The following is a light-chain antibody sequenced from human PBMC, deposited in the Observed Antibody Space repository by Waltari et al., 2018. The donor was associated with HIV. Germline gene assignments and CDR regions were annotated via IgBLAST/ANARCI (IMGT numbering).Light chain of an antibody. J-gene: IGKJ2*01. CDR3: QQYNNVPYT. Sequence: DIRMTQSPSSLSAFVGDRVTITCQASQDINNYLNWYHQRPGKAPEVLIYDAFNLEPGVPSRFSGTASGTDFTLTISALQPEDLGTYYCQQYNNVPYTFGQGTTLQI. CDR1: QDINNY. CDR2: DAF. V-gene: IGKV1-33*01.